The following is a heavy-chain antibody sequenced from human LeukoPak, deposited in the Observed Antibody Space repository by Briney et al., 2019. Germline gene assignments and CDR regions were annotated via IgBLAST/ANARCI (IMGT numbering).Heavy chain of an antibody. V-gene: IGHV1-18*01. CDR2: ISAYNGNT. CDR1: GYTFTSYG. D-gene: IGHD2-2*01. CDR3: AKASFRDGMDV. J-gene: IGHJ6*02. Sequence: ASVKVSCKASGYTFTSYGNSWVRQAPGQGLEWMGWISAYNGNTNYAQKLQGRVTMTTDTSTSTVYMELRSLRSDDTAVYYCAKASFRDGMDVWGQGTTVTVSS.